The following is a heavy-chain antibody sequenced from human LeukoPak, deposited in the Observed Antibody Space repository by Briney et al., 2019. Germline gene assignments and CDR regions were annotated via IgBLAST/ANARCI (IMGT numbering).Heavy chain of an antibody. D-gene: IGHD6-19*01. J-gene: IGHJ4*02. V-gene: IGHV3-48*03. CDR2: ISSSGSSI. CDR3: AREGIIVVAGTFDS. CDR1: GFTFTSYE. Sequence: GGSLRLSCAASGFTFTSYEMNWVRQAPGKGLEWVSYISSSGSSIYYADSVKGRFTISRDNAKNSPYLQMNSLRAEDTSVYYCAREGIIVVAGTFDSWGQGTLVTVSS.